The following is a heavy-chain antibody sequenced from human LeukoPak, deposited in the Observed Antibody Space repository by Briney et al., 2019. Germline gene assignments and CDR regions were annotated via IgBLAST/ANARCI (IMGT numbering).Heavy chain of an antibody. V-gene: IGHV4-38-2*02. D-gene: IGHD3-10*01. CDR3: ARTRYYYNSRSYGAPYYFDY. Sequence: SETLSLTCTVSGYSISSDYYWGWVRQPPGKGLEWIGSIYYSGSTYYNPSLKSRVTISVDTSKNQFSLKLSSVTAADTAVYYCARTRYYYNSRSYGAPYYFDYWGQGTLVTVSS. CDR1: GYSISSDYY. CDR2: IYYSGST. J-gene: IGHJ4*02.